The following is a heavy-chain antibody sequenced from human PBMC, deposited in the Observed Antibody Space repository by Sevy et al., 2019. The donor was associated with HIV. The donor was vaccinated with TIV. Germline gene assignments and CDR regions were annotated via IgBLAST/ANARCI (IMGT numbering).Heavy chain of an antibody. CDR2: ISYDGSRK. CDR3: ARDLALSGSYSWLAY. Sequence: GGSLRLSCAASGFTFSSYTMHWVRQAPGKGLEWVAFISYDGSRKYYADSVKSRFTISRDNSKNTLYLQMNNLRAEDTAVFYCARDLALSGSYSWLAYWGQGTLVTVSS. D-gene: IGHD1-26*01. V-gene: IGHV3-30*14. CDR1: GFTFSSYT. J-gene: IGHJ4*02.